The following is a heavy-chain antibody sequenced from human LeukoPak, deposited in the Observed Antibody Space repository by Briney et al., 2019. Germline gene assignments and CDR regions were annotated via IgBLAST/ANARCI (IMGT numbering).Heavy chain of an antibody. Sequence: GGSLRLSCAASGFTFSSYSMSWVRQAPGKGLEWVSSISSSSSYIYYADSVKGRFTISRDNAKNSLYLQMNSLRAEDTAVYYCARDKWGWLQLRGPYDYWGQGTLVTVSS. V-gene: IGHV3-21*01. J-gene: IGHJ4*02. CDR3: ARDKWGWLQLRGPYDY. D-gene: IGHD5-24*01. CDR1: GFTFSSYS. CDR2: ISSSSSYI.